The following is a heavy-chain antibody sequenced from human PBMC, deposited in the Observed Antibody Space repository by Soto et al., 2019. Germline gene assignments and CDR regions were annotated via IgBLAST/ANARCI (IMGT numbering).Heavy chain of an antibody. V-gene: IGHV3-21*01. Sequence: PWGSLRLSCAASRFTFNTYTMDWVRRAPGKGLEWVSSISGSGNYIYHADSVKGRFSISRDNAKNSLFLQMNSLRAEDTAVYYCVRNKGGCSSTSCRPYGMDVWGQGTTVTVSS. J-gene: IGHJ6*02. CDR3: VRNKGGCSSTSCRPYGMDV. CDR1: RFTFNTYT. CDR2: ISGSGNYI. D-gene: IGHD2-2*01.